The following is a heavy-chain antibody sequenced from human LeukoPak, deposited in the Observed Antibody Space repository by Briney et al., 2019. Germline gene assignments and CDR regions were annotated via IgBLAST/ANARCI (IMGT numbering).Heavy chain of an antibody. J-gene: IGHJ4*02. CDR3: ARVPRGIAAATD. CDR1: GYIFTGYA. D-gene: IGHD6-13*01. Sequence: GASVKVFCKTSGYIFTGYAMHWLRQAPGQRPEWMGWISAFDGDTVYAQNLQGRLSMTTDTSTTTAFMELGNLTSDDTAVYYCARVPRGIAAATDWGQGTLVTVSS. V-gene: IGHV1-18*01. CDR2: ISAFDGDT.